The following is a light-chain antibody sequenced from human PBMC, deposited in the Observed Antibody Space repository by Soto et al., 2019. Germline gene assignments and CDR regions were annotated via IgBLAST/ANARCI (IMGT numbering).Light chain of an antibody. Sequence: EIVLTQSPATLSLSPGERATLSCRASQSVSSYLAWYQQKPGQAPRLLIYDASNRATGIPARFSGRGSGTDFTLTISGLEPEDCAGYYCQQRSNLPQTFGQGTNVEIK. CDR1: QSVSSY. CDR2: DAS. CDR3: QQRSNLPQT. V-gene: IGKV3-11*01. J-gene: IGKJ1*01.